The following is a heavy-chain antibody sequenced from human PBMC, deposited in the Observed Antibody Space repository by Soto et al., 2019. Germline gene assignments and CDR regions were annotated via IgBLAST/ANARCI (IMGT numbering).Heavy chain of an antibody. J-gene: IGHJ6*02. CDR3: ARSSQWTPLFMDV. CDR2: ISYSSSNI. CDR1: GFTFSSFS. V-gene: IGHV3-21*01. Sequence: EVPLVESGGGLVKPGGSLRLSCAASGFTFSSFSMNWVRQAPGKGLEWVASISYSSSNIFHADSLKGRFTISRDNAQNSLYLQMNSLRAEDTAVYYCARSSQWTPLFMDVWGQGTTVIVAS. D-gene: IGHD2-21*01.